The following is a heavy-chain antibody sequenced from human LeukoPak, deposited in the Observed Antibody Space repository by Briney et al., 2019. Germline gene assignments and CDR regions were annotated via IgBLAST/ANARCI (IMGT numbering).Heavy chain of an antibody. CDR3: AREVPDSIGYYFDY. Sequence: SETLSLTCNVSVGSIISYYWSWIRQPPGKGLEWIGFISYSGYTNYNPYLKSRVTISVDTSKNQFSLKLSSVTAADTAVYHCAREVPDSIGYYFDYWGQGTLVTVSS. V-gene: IGHV4-59*01. CDR2: ISYSGYT. J-gene: IGHJ4*02. CDR1: VGSIISYY. D-gene: IGHD3-22*01.